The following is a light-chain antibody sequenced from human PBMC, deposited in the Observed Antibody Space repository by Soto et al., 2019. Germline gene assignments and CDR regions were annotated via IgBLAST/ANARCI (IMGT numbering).Light chain of an antibody. CDR2: EVT. CDR1: TSDIGAYNY. CDR3: SSFAGTNSVV. V-gene: IGLV2-8*01. J-gene: IGLJ1*01. Sequence: QSALTQPRSASGSPGQSVTISFTRTTSDIGAYNYVSWYQQRPGKAPKLSIYEVTMRSSGIPDRIFASKSDTTASLTVSWLQAEDEADYYCSSFAGTNSVVFGTGTKVTGL.